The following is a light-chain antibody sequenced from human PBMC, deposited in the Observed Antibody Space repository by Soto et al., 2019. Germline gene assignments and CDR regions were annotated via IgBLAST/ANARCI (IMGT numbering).Light chain of an antibody. J-gene: IGKJ4*01. V-gene: IGKV1-39*01. CDR2: AAS. CDR1: QSISSY. CDR3: QQGDSTPLT. Sequence: DIQMTQSPSSLSASVGDRVTITCRASQSISSYLKSYQQKPGKAPKLLIYAASRLQSGVPSRVSGSGSGTYCTLTISSLQPEDFATHYCQQGDSTPLTFGGGTKVEIK.